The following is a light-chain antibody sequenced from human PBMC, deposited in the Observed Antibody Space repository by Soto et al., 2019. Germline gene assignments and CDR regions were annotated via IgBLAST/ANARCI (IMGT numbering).Light chain of an antibody. CDR3: QSYDSSLSGYV. V-gene: IGLV1-40*01. J-gene: IGLJ1*01. CDR2: DNN. CDR1: NFNIGADYD. Sequence: QSVLTQPPSVSGAPGQRVTISCTGSNFNIGADYDVHWYQQFPGTAPKLLIYDNNNRPSGVPDRFSGSKSATSASLAITGLQAEDEADYYCQSYDSSLSGYVFGTGTKLTVL.